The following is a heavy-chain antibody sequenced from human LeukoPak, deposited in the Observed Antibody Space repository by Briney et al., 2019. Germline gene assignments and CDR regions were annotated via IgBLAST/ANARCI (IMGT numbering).Heavy chain of an antibody. CDR1: GFTFSSYA. J-gene: IGHJ4*02. CDR3: AKDRGDIVVVVAPSPHY. CDR2: IIGSGHRT. Sequence: GGSLRVSCAASGFTFSSYAMTWVRQAPGKGLEWVSTIIGSGHRTYYADSVKGRFTISRDNSKNTLFLQMDNLRAEDTALYYCAKDRGDIVVVVAPSPHYWGQGTLVTVSS. D-gene: IGHD2-15*01. V-gene: IGHV3-23*01.